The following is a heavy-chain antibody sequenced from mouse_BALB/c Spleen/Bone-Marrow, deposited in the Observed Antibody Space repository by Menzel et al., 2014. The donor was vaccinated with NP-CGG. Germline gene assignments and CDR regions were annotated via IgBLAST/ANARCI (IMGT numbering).Heavy chain of an antibody. V-gene: IGHV7-3*02. CDR3: ARDRGLAYFDY. CDR1: GFTFTDYY. J-gene: IGHJ2*01. Sequence: EVQRVESGGSLVQPGDSLRLSCATSGFTFTDYYMNWVRQPPGKALEWLGFIRNKANGYTTEYSASVKGRFTISRDNSQSILYLQMNTLRAEDSATYYCARDRGLAYFDYWGQGTTLTVSS. CDR2: IRNKANGYTT. D-gene: IGHD2-4*01.